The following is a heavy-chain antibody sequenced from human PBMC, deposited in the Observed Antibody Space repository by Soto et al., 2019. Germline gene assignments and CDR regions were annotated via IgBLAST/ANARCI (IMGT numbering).Heavy chain of an antibody. CDR2: IYPGDSDT. J-gene: IGHJ6*02. D-gene: IGHD6-13*01. CDR3: ARTSAAGKYYYGMDV. V-gene: IGHV5-51*01. CDR1: GYRFTSYW. Sequence: GESLKSSCKGSGYRFTSYWIGWVRQMTGKGLEWMGIIYPGDSDTRYSPSFQGQVTISADKSISTAYLQWSSLKASDTAMYYCARTSAAGKYYYGMDVWGQGTTVTVSS.